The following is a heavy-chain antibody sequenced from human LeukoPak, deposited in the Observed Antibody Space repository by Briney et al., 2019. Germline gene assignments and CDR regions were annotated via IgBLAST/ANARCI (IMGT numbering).Heavy chain of an antibody. CDR1: GYTFTSYG. Sequence: ASVKVSCKASGYTFTSYGISWVRQAPGQGLEWMGWISAYNGNTNYAQKLQGRVTMTTDTSTSTAYMELRSLRSDDTAVYYSATTESYTYYFDYWGQGALVTVSS. J-gene: IGHJ4*02. CDR2: ISAYNGNT. D-gene: IGHD3-10*01. CDR3: ATTESYTYYFDY. V-gene: IGHV1-18*01.